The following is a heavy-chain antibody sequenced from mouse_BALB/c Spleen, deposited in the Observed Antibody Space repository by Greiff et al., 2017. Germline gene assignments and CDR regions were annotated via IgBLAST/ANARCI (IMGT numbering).Heavy chain of an antibody. J-gene: IGHJ1*01. V-gene: IGHV5-4*02. CDR1: GFTFSDYY. D-gene: IGHD1-1*01. CDR3: ARGLLLRYFDV. Sequence: EVKLMESGGGLVKPGGSLKLSCAASGFTFSDYYMHWVRQTPEKRLEWVATISDGGSYTYYPDSVKGRFTISRDNAKNNLYLQMSSLKSEDTAMYYCARGLLLRYFDVWGAGTTVTVSS. CDR2: ISDGGSYT.